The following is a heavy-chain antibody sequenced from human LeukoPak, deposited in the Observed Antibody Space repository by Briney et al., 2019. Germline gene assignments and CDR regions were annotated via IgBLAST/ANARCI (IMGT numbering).Heavy chain of an antibody. CDR1: GFTVSSNY. J-gene: IGHJ6*02. Sequence: PGGSLRLSCAASGFTVSSNYMSWVRQAPGKGLEWVSVIYSGGSTYYADSVKGRFTISRDNSKNTLYLQMNSLRAKDTAVYYCARDAEQLDGMDVWGQGTTVTVSS. D-gene: IGHD5-24*01. CDR3: ARDAEQLDGMDV. CDR2: IYSGGST. V-gene: IGHV3-66*01.